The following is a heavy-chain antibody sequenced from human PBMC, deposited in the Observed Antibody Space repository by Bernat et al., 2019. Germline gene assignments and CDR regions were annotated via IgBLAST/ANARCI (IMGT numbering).Heavy chain of an antibody. D-gene: IGHD6-13*01. V-gene: IGHV3-48*01. CDR1: GFTFSSYS. J-gene: IGHJ4*02. CDR3: ARAYSSSWYDY. Sequence: EVQLVESGGGLVQPGGSLRLSCAASGFTFSSYSMNWFRQAPGKGLEWVSYISSSSSTIYYADSVKGRFTISRDNAKNSVYLQMNSLRAEDTAVYYCARAYSSSWYDYWGQGTLVTVSS. CDR2: ISSSSSTI.